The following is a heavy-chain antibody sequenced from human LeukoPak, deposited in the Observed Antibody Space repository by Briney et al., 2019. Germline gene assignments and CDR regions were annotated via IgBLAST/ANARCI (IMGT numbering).Heavy chain of an antibody. CDR3: ATHASNTYAPFDY. J-gene: IGHJ4*02. CDR1: GYSFTSYW. D-gene: IGHD2-2*02. CDR2: IYPGDSDT. Sequence: GESLKISCKGSGYSFTSYWIGWVRQMPGKGLDWVGIIYPGDSDTRYSPSFQGQVTISADKSIDTAYLQWSSLKASDTAMYYCATHASNTYAPFDYWGQGALVTVSS. V-gene: IGHV5-51*01.